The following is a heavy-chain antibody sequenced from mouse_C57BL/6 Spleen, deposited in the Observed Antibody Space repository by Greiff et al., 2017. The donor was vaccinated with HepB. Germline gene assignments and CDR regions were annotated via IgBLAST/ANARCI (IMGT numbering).Heavy chain of an antibody. J-gene: IGHJ2*01. D-gene: IGHD1-1*01. CDR1: GYAFSSSW. Sequence: QVQLKESGPELVKPGASVKISCKASGYAFSSSWMNWVKQRPGKGLEWIGRIYPGDGDTNYNGKFKGKATLTADKSSSTAYMQLSSLTSEDSAVYFCARRVTTVVGDYWGQGTTLTVSS. CDR3: ARRVTTVVGDY. V-gene: IGHV1-82*01. CDR2: IYPGDGDT.